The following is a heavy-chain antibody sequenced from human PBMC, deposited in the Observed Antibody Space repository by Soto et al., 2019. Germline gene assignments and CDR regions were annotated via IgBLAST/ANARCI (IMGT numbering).Heavy chain of an antibody. J-gene: IGHJ4*02. CDR1: GYTITSYG. V-gene: IGHV1-18*01. D-gene: IGHD4-17*01. CDR3: GASDGNVYGDLEAIDY. CDR2: ISVYNGNT. Sequence: ASVKVSCKASGYTITSYGISWVRQAPGQGLEWIGWISVYNGNTNYAQKFQERVTMTRDTSTSTAYMELSSLRSEDTAVFYCGASDGNVYGDLEAIDYWGQGTLVTVSS.